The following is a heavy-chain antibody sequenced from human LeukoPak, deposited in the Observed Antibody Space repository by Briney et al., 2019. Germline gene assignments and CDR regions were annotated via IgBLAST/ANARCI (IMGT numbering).Heavy chain of an antibody. V-gene: IGHV1-69*02. J-gene: IGHJ4*02. CDR2: IIPILGIA. CDR1: RGTFRSYT. CDR3: ARVGRGDTLDY. D-gene: IGHD2-21*02. Sequence: GASVKVSCKASRGTFRSYTISWVRQAPGQGLDWMGRIIPILGIANYAQKFQGRVTITADKSTSTAYMELSSLRSEDTAVYYCARVGRGDTLDYWGQGTLVTVSS.